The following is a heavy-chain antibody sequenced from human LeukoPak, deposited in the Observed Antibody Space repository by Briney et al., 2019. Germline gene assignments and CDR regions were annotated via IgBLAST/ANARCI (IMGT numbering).Heavy chain of an antibody. CDR3: AKAYYYDSSGFHY. CDR2: ISWNSGSI. CDR1: GFTFDDYA. D-gene: IGHD3-22*01. J-gene: IGHJ4*02. Sequence: GGSLRLSCAASGFTFDDYAMHWVRQAPGKGLEWVSGISWNSGSIGYADSVKGRFTISRDNAKNSLYLQMNSLRAEDTALYYCAKAYYYDSSGFHYWGQGTLVTVSS. V-gene: IGHV3-9*01.